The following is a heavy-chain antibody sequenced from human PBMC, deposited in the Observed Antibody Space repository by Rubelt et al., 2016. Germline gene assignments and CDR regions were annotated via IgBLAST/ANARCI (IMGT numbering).Heavy chain of an antibody. CDR1: GGSISSYY. D-gene: IGHD4-11*01. J-gene: IGHJ4*02. CDR3: ARDRPYSNYIRYFDY. Sequence: QVQLQESGPGLVKPSETLSLTCTVSGGSISSYYWSWIRQPPGKGLEWIGSIYYSGSTYYNPSLKIRVTISVDTAKNQFSLKLSSVTAADTAVYYCARDRPYSNYIRYFDYWGQGTLVTVSS. V-gene: IGHV4-39*07. CDR2: IYYSGST.